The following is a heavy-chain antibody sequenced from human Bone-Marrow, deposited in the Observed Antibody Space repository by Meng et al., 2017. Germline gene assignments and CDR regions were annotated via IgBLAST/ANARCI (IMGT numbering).Heavy chain of an antibody. CDR2: IIPIFGTA. Sequence: QVELVQCGVEVKKPGASVKVSCKASGCTFSSYAISWVRQAPGQGLEWMGGIIPIFGTANYAQKFQGRVTITTDESTSTAYMELSSLRSEDTAVYYCARTNWEDWYFDLWGRGTLVTVSS. CDR1: GCTFSSYA. J-gene: IGHJ2*01. V-gene: IGHV1-69*05. CDR3: ARTNWEDWYFDL. D-gene: IGHD1-1*01.